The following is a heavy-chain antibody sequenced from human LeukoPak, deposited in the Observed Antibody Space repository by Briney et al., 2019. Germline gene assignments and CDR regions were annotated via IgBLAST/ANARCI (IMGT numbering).Heavy chain of an antibody. J-gene: IGHJ6*03. CDR1: GFTFSSYT. Sequence: GGSLRLSCAASGFTFSSYTMKWVRQAPGKGLEWVSYISSSSSTIYYADSVKGRFTISRDNAKNSLYLQMNSLRADDTAVYYCARASGSSSGGWVYYYYMDVWGKGTTVTVSS. CDR3: ARASGSSSGGWVYYYYMDV. D-gene: IGHD6-6*01. CDR2: ISSSSSTI. V-gene: IGHV3-48*01.